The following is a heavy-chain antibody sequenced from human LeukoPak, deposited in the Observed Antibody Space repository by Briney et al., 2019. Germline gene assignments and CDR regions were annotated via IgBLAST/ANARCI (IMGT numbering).Heavy chain of an antibody. V-gene: IGHV1-69*13. CDR2: IIPFFGTA. Sequence: GASVKVSCKASGGTFSSYAISWVRQAPGQGLEWMGGIIPFFGTANYAQKFQGRVTITVDESTNTAYMELSSLRSEDTAVYYCARHEEDVVVVVTTSKSYYYYGMDVWGQGTTVTVSS. CDR3: ARHEEDVVVVVTTSKSYYYYGMDV. J-gene: IGHJ6*02. CDR1: GGTFSSYA. D-gene: IGHD2-15*01.